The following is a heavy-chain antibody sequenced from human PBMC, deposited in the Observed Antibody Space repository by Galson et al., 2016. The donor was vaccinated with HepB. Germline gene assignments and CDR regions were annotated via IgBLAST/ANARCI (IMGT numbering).Heavy chain of an antibody. D-gene: IGHD3-3*01. J-gene: IGHJ4*02. CDR1: GASIDRITYY. CDR2: VHYSGST. Sequence: ETLSLTCTVSGASIDRITYYWGWIRQPPGKGLEWIGSVHYSGSTYYNPSLKSRISMSVDTSKNHFSLTLSSVTAADTAVYYCARQSRFLGWLVSYHFDFWGQGSLVSVSS. CDR3: ARQSRFLGWLVSYHFDF. V-gene: IGHV4-39*01.